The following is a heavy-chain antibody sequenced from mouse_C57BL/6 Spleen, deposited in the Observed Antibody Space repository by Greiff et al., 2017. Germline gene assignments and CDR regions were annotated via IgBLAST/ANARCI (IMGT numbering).Heavy chain of an antibody. CDR2: IDPSDSYT. J-gene: IGHJ4*01. CDR1: GCTFTSYW. V-gene: IGHV1-69*01. Sequence: VQLQQPGAELVMPGASVKLSCKASGCTFTSYWMHWVKQRPGQGLEWIGEIDPSDSYTNYNQKFKGKSTLTVDKSSSTAYMQLSSLTSEDSAVYYCARSPYYYAMDYWGQGTSVTVSS. CDR3: ARSPYYYAMDY.